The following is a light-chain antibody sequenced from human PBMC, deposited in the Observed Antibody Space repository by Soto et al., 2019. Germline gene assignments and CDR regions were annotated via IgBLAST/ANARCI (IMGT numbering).Light chain of an antibody. Sequence: QSALTQPASVSGSPGQSITISCTGTSSDVGRYNHVSWYQHHPGKAPKLIISEVSNRPSGVSNRFSGSKSGYTASLTISGLQAEDEADYYCQAYDYSLTASVFGGGTKLTVL. V-gene: IGLV2-14*01. J-gene: IGLJ3*02. CDR1: SSDVGRYNH. CDR2: EVS. CDR3: QAYDYSLTASV.